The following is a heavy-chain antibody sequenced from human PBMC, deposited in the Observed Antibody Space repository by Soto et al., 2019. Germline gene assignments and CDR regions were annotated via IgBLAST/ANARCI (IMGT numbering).Heavy chain of an antibody. Sequence: QVQLVESGGGVVQPGRSLRLSCAASGFTFSSYGMHWVRQAPGKGLEWVAVLWYDGTNKYYADSVKGRFTISRDNSKNTLYLQMNNLRAEDTAIYYCASDLGYCSGGSCPRLGIIDYWGQGTLVTVSS. J-gene: IGHJ4*02. CDR1: GFTFSSYG. D-gene: IGHD2-15*01. CDR3: ASDLGYCSGGSCPRLGIIDY. CDR2: LWYDGTNK. V-gene: IGHV3-33*01.